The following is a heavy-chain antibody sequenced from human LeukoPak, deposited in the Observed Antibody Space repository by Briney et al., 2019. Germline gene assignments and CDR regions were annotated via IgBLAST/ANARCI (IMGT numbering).Heavy chain of an antibody. J-gene: IGHJ4*02. Sequence: SGGSLRLSCAASGFTFDDYAMHWVRQAPGKGLEWVSGISWNSGSIGYADSVKGRFTISRDNAKNSLYLQMNSLRAEDTALYYCATRRTEGLFIRGFDYWGQGTLVTVSS. CDR2: ISWNSGSI. CDR1: GFTFDDYA. D-gene: IGHD3/OR15-3a*01. V-gene: IGHV3-9*01. CDR3: ATRRTEGLFIRGFDY.